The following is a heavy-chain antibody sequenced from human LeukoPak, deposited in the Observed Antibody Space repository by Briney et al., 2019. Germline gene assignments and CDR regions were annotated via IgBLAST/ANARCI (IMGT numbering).Heavy chain of an antibody. CDR3: AKDSGYGDYLGGYYYMDV. V-gene: IGHV3-43*01. Sequence: GGSLRLSCAASGFTFDDYTMHWVRQAPGKGLEWVSLISWDGGSTYYADSVKGRFTISRDNSKISLYLQMNSLRTEDTALYYCAKDSGYGDYLGGYYYMDVWGKGTTVTVSS. D-gene: IGHD4-17*01. CDR2: ISWDGGST. CDR1: GFTFDDYT. J-gene: IGHJ6*03.